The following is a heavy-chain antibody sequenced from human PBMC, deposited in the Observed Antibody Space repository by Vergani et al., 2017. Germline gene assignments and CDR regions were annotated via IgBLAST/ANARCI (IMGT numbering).Heavy chain of an antibody. CDR1: GYTFTSYY. V-gene: IGHV1-46*03. Sequence: QVQLVQSGAEVKKPGASVKVSCKASGYTFTSYYMHWVRQAPGQGLEWTGIINPSGGSTSYAQKFQGRVTMTRDTSTSTVYMELSSLRSEDTAVYYCARDLGYCSSTSCYTYYYYGMDVWGQGTTVTVSS. CDR3: ARDLGYCSSTSCYTYYYYGMDV. CDR2: INPSGGST. J-gene: IGHJ6*02. D-gene: IGHD2-2*02.